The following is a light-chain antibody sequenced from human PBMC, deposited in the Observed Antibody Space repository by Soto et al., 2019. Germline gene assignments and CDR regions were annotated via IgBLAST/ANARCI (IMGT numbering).Light chain of an antibody. Sequence: QSALTQPPSASGSPGQSVTISCTGTSSDVGNYNFVSWFQQHPGKAPKLMIYEVSQRPSGVPDRFSGSKSGNTASLTVSGLQAEDEADYYCQSYDSSLSGSVFGTGTKLTVL. CDR2: EVS. V-gene: IGLV2-8*01. CDR1: SSDVGNYNF. CDR3: QSYDSSLSGSV. J-gene: IGLJ1*01.